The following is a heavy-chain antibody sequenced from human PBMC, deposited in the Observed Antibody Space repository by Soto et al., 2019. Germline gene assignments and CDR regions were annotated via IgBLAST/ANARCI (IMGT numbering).Heavy chain of an antibody. V-gene: IGHV3-23*01. Sequence: LRLSCAASGFTFSSYAMSWVRQAPGKGLEWVSAISGSGGSTYYADSVKGRVTISRDNSKNTLYLQMNSLRAEDTAVYYCAKSMVRGVIINWFDPWGQGTLVTVSS. J-gene: IGHJ5*02. CDR1: GFTFSSYA. CDR2: ISGSGGST. CDR3: AKSMVRGVIINWFDP. D-gene: IGHD3-10*01.